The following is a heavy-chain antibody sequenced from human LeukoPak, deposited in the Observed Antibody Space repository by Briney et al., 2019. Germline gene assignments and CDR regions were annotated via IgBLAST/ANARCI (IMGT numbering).Heavy chain of an antibody. V-gene: IGHV3-74*01. J-gene: IGHJ4*02. Sequence: PGGSLRLSWAAAGFTFSSYWMHWVRQAPGKGLVWVSRINSDGSSTSYADSVKGRFTISRDNAKNTLYLQMNSLRAEDTAVYYCAKTGRSSWGFFDYCGQGTLVTVSS. CDR3: AKTGRSSWGFFDY. CDR1: GFTFSSYW. CDR2: INSDGSST. D-gene: IGHD6-13*01.